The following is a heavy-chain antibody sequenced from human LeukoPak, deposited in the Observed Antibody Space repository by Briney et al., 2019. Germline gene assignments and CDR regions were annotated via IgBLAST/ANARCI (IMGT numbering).Heavy chain of an antibody. CDR3: AIDLRITMVRGKGLFDY. V-gene: IGHV1-24*01. J-gene: IGHJ4*02. D-gene: IGHD3-10*01. CDR2: FDYEDGET. Sequence: ASVKLFCKVSGYTLTELSMHWVRQAPRKGLVGMGGFDYEDGETIYAQKFKGRVIMPEHIYKDTAHMELSSLSSEDRPVYYCAIDLRITMVRGKGLFDYWGQGTLVTVSA. CDR1: GYTLTELS.